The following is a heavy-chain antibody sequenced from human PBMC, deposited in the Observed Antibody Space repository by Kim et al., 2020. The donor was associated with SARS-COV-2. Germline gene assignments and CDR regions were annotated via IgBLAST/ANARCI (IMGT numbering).Heavy chain of an antibody. V-gene: IGHV4-59*13. CDR3: ATTKYSSGWYAGDDAFDI. Sequence: SETLSLTCTVSGGSISSYYWSWIRQPPGKGLEWIGYIYYSGSTNYNPSLKSRVTISVDTSKNQFSLKLSSVTAADTAVYYCATTKYSSGWYAGDDAFDIWGQGTMVTVSS. CDR2: IYYSGST. D-gene: IGHD6-19*01. J-gene: IGHJ3*02. CDR1: GGSISSYY.